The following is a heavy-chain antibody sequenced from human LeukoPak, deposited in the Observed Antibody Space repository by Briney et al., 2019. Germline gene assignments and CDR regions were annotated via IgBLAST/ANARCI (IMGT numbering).Heavy chain of an antibody. CDR3: ARGLMAQGVIDY. D-gene: IGHD3-16*01. CDR1: GGSISSYY. V-gene: IGHV4-59*01. CDR2: IYYSGST. Sequence: PSETLSLTCTVSGGSISSYYWSWIRQPPGKGLEWIGYIYYSGSTNYNPSLKSRVTISVDTSKNQFSLKLSSVTAADTAVYYCARGLMAQGVIDYWGQGTLVTVSA. J-gene: IGHJ4*02.